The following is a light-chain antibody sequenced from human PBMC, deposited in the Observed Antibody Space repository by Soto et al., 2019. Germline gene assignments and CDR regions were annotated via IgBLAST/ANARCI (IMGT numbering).Light chain of an antibody. CDR1: QSVSSN. V-gene: IGKV3-15*01. CDR2: GAS. Sequence: DIVMTQSPGSLSVSPGERATLSCRASQSVSSNLAWYQQKPGQPPRLLIYGASTRATGTPVRFSGSGSGTEFTLTISSLQSEDFAVYYCQQYNNRPPVTFGQGTKLEIK. J-gene: IGKJ2*01. CDR3: QQYNNRPPVT.